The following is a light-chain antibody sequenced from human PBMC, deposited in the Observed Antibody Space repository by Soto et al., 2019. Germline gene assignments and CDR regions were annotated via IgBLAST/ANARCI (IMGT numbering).Light chain of an antibody. CDR3: MQALQSPLT. CDR2: LGS. V-gene: IGKV2-28*01. Sequence: DIVMPQSPLSLPVTPGEPASISCRSSQSLLHSNGYNYLDWYLQKPGQSPQLLIYLGSDRASVVPHRLSGSGSGTDFRLKMSRVEAEDVGVHCCMQALQSPLTFGGGTKGEIK. CDR1: QSLLHSNGYNY. J-gene: IGKJ4*01.